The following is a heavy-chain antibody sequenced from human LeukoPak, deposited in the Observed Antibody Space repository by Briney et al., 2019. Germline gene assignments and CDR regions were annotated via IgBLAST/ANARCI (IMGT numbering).Heavy chain of an antibody. CDR3: ARGVSPDY. CDR2: INHSGST. CDR1: GGSFSGYY. J-gene: IGHJ4*02. Sequence: SETLSLTCAVYGGSFSGYYWSWIRQPPGKGLEWIGEINHSGSTNYNPSLKSRVTISVDTSKNQFSLKLSSVTAADTAVYYCARGVSPDYWGQGTLVAVSS. V-gene: IGHV4-34*01.